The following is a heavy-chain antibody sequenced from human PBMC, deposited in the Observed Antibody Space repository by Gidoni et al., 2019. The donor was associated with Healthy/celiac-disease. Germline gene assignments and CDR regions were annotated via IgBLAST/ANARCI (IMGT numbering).Heavy chain of an antibody. J-gene: IGHJ6*02. CDR1: GYPFTSYY. CDR2: ITPSGGST. D-gene: IGHD6-19*01. CDR3: ARGKNAVSGWGYYYGMDV. V-gene: IGHV1-46*01. Sequence: QVQLVQSGAEVKKPGASVTVSCMASGYPFTSYYLHWVRQAPGQGLEWMGIITPSGGSTSYAQKFQGRVTMTRDTSTSTVYMELSSLRSEDTAVYYCARGKNAVSGWGYYYGMDVWGQGTTVTVSS.